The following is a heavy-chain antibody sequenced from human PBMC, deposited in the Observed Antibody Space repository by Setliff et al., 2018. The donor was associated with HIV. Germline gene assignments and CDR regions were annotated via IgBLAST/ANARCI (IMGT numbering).Heavy chain of an antibody. CDR1: GVSISSYY. CDR2: IFPGGAT. Sequence: PSQTLSLTCSVSGVSISSYYWSWIRHSPGKGLEWIGIIFPGGATNYNPSLTSRVTISVDTSKNHLFLKLTSVTTADTAVYFCAKSSPSIGYITDCWGQGAPVTVPQ. D-gene: IGHD5-12*01. CDR3: AKSSPSIGYITDC. J-gene: IGHJ4*02. V-gene: IGHV4-59*01.